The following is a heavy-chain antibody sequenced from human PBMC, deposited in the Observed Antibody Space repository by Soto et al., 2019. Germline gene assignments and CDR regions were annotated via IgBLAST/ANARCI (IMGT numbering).Heavy chain of an antibody. CDR1: GFSFNTYP. D-gene: IGHD1-26*01. CDR3: ARDSYSGTYYGPRAFHL. CDR2: ISHTSNTK. J-gene: IGHJ3*01. V-gene: IGHV3-48*01. Sequence: GGSLRLSCVGSGFSFNTYPMNWVRQTPGKGLEWVSYISHTSNTKYYADSVKGRFTISRDNAENSLYLQMNILRAEDTALYYCARDSYSGTYYGPRAFHLWGQGTVVTVSS.